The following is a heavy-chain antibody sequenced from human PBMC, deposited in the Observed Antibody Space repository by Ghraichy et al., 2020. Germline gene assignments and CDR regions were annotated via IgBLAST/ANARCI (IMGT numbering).Heavy chain of an antibody. V-gene: IGHV4-59*02. Sequence: SETLSLTCSVSGGSVSSHYWSWIRHPPGKGLEWIGYLYYSGSTNYNPSLKSRVTISVDTSKNHLSLKLSSVTAADTAVYYCARETGYSTGYWFDPWGQGTLVTVSS. CDR3: ARETGYSTGYWFDP. J-gene: IGHJ5*02. D-gene: IGHD6-19*01. CDR1: GGSVSSHY. CDR2: LYYSGST.